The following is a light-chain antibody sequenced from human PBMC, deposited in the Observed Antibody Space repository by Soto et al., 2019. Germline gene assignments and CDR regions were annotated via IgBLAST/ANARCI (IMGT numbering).Light chain of an antibody. CDR1: QSVSSSN. CDR2: GTS. J-gene: IGKJ2*01. Sequence: EIVLTQSPGTLSLYPGERATLSCRASQSVSSSNLPWYQQKPGQAPRLLIYGTSSRATGIPDRFSGSGSGTDFTLTINSPEPEDVAVYYCQQYGSSPPYTFGQGTKMEIK. CDR3: QQYGSSPPYT. V-gene: IGKV3-20*01.